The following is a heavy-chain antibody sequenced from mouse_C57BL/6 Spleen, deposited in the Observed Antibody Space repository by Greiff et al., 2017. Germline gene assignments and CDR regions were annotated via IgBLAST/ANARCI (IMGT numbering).Heavy chain of an antibody. J-gene: IGHJ4*01. D-gene: IGHD1-1*01. CDR2: INPSNGGT. Sequence: VQLQQSGPELVKPGASVKLSCKASGYTFTSYWMHWVKQRPGQGLEWIGNINPSNGGTNYNEKFKSKATLTVDKSSSTAYMQLSSLTSEDSAVYYCARPPVVDYYAMDYWGQGTSVTVSS. CDR1: GYTFTSYW. V-gene: IGHV1-53*01. CDR3: ARPPVVDYYAMDY.